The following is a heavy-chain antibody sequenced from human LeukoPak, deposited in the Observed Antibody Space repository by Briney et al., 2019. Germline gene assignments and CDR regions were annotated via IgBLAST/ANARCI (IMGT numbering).Heavy chain of an antibody. CDR1: GYSFTSYW. CDR3: ARQVSRSSSSSNWFDP. CDR2: IYPGGSDT. V-gene: IGHV5-51*01. J-gene: IGHJ5*02. D-gene: IGHD6-6*01. Sequence: GESLKISCKGSGYSFTSYWIGWVRQVPGKGLEWMGIIYPGGSDTRYSPSFQGQVTMSADKSISTAYLQWSSLKASDTAMYYCARQVSRSSSSSNWFDPWGQGTLVTVSS.